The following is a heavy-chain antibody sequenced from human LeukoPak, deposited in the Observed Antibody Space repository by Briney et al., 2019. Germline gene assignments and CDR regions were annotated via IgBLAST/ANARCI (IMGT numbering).Heavy chain of an antibody. CDR1: GYTFTRYD. CDR3: ARSMPPYGYYYYGMDV. D-gene: IGHD2-2*01. V-gene: IGHV1-8*01. CDR2: MNPNSGNT. J-gene: IGHJ6*02. Sequence: GASVKVSCKASGYTFTRYDINWVRRATGQGLEWMGWMNPNSGNTGYAQKFQGRVTMTRNTSISTAYMELSSLRSEDTAVYYCARSMPPYGYYYYGMDVWGQGTTVTVSS.